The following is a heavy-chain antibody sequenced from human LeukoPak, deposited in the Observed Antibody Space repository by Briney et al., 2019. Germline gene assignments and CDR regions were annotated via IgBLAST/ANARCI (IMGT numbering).Heavy chain of an antibody. CDR2: FDPEDGET. D-gene: IGHD2-2*01. CDR1: GYTLTELS. Sequence: ASVKVSCKVSGYTLTELSMHWVRQAPGKGLEWMGGFDPEDGETIYAQKFQGRVTMTEDTSTDTAYMELSSLRSEDTAVYYCAGLKLGRYQLLLEHAFDIWGQGTMVTVSS. V-gene: IGHV1-24*01. J-gene: IGHJ3*02. CDR3: AGLKLGRYQLLLEHAFDI.